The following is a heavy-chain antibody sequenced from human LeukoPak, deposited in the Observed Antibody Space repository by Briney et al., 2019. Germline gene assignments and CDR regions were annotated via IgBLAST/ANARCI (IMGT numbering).Heavy chain of an antibody. CDR1: GGSISSYY. V-gene: IGHV4-59*08. D-gene: IGHD6-6*01. CDR2: IYYSGST. CDR3: SCYGTSSYWFDP. Sequence: SETLSLTCTVSGGSISSYYWSWIRQPPGKGLEWIGYIYYSGSTNFNPSLKSRVTISVDTSKNQFSLKLSSVTAADTAVYYCSCYGTSSYWFDPWGQGTLVTVSS. J-gene: IGHJ5*02.